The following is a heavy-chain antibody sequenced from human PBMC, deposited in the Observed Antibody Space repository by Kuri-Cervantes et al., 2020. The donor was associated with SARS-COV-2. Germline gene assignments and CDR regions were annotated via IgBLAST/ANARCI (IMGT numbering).Heavy chain of an antibody. J-gene: IGHJ4*02. Sequence: GSLRLSCTVSGGSISSYYWSWIRQPAGKGLEWIGRIYTSGSTHYSPSLESRVTISIDRSNNQFSLKLSSVTAADTAVYYCAREEDFSVDCWGQGTLVTDSS. CDR2: IYTSGST. D-gene: IGHD3-3*01. CDR1: GGSISSYY. V-gene: IGHV4-4*07. CDR3: AREEDFSVDC.